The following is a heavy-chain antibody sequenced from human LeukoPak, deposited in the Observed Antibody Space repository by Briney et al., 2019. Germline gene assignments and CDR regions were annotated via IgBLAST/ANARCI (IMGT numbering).Heavy chain of an antibody. V-gene: IGHV3-23*01. CDR2: ISGSGGST. J-gene: IGHJ4*02. CDR1: GGTFSSYA. Sequence: KLSCKASGGTFSSYAISWVRQAPGKGLEWVSAISGSGGSTYYADSVKGRFTISRDNSKNTLYLQMNSLRAEDTAVYYCAKSLGGDLWGQGTLVTVSS. D-gene: IGHD2-21*02. CDR3: AKSLGGDL.